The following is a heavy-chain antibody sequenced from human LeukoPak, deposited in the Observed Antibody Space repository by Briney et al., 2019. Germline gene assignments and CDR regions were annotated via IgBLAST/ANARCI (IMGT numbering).Heavy chain of an antibody. J-gene: IGHJ3*02. CDR1: GGTFSSYA. D-gene: IGHD3-22*01. V-gene: IGHV1-69*13. CDR3: ARDLPLSDYYDSSGYRLDAFDI. CDR2: IIPIFGTA. Sequence: GASVKVSCKASGGTFSSYAISWVRQAPGQGLEWMGGIIPIFGTANYAQKFQGRVTITADESTSTAYMELSSLRSEDTAVYYCARDLPLSDYYDSSGYRLDAFDIWGQGTMVTVSS.